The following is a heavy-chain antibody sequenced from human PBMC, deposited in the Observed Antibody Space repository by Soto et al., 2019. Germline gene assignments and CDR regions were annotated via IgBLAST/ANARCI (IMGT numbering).Heavy chain of an antibody. V-gene: IGHV4-30-4*01. D-gene: IGHD4-17*01. J-gene: IGHJ6*02. CDR3: ARFTVTTYYYYGMDV. CDR1: GGSISSGDYY. CDR2: IYYSGST. Sequence: QVQLQESGPGLVKPSQTLSLTCTVSGGSISSGDYYWSWIRQPPGKGLEWIGYIYYSGSTYYNPSLKSRVTISVDTSKNQFSLKLSSVTAADTAVYYCARFTVTTYYYYGMDVWGQGTTVIVSS.